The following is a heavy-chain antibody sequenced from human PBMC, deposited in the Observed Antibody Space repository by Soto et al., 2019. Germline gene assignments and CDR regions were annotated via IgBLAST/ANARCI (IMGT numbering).Heavy chain of an antibody. D-gene: IGHD2-15*01. V-gene: IGHV4-59*01. CDR1: GGAISRYY. J-gene: IGHJ4*02. Sequence: SETLPLTCRASGGAISRYYWSWIRQPPGKGLEWIGYIYYSGSTNYNPSLKSRVTISVDTSKNQFSLKLSSVTAADTAVYYCARRYGGNLDYWGQGTLVTVSS. CDR2: IYYSGST. CDR3: ARRYGGNLDY.